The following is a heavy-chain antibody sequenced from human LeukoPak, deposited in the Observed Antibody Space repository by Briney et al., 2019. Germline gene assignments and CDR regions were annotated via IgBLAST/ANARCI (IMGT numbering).Heavy chain of an antibody. D-gene: IGHD6-13*01. V-gene: IGHV7-4-1*02. J-gene: IGHJ4*02. CDR1: GYTFANHG. Sequence: GASVRVSCKASGYTFANHGVIWVRQAPGQGLEWMGWINTNTGNPTYAQGFTGRFVFSLDTSVSTAYLQISSLKAEDTAVYYCARDPSSSCHWGQGTLVTVSS. CDR3: ARDPSSSCH. CDR2: INTNTGNP.